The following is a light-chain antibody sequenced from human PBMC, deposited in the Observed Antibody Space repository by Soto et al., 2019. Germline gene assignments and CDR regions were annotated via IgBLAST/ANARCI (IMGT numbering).Light chain of an antibody. J-gene: IGKJ4*01. Sequence: DIQMTQSPSSLSASVGDRVTITCRAGQDIDNYLAWFQQKPGTAPKFLIYAASTLEFGVPSRFSGSGSGTYFTLTITSLQPEDFATYYCQLYKNYPPTFGGGTKVEI. CDR1: QDIDNY. CDR2: AAS. CDR3: QLYKNYPPT. V-gene: IGKV1-16*01.